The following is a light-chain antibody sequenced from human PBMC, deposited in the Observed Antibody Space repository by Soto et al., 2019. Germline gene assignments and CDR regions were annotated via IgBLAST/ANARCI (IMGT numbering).Light chain of an antibody. J-gene: IGKJ1*01. V-gene: IGKV3-15*01. CDR3: QQYNNSPLT. CDR2: GAS. CDR1: QSVRRD. Sequence: ILMTQSPSTLSVSPGERATLSCRASQSVRRDLVWYQQKPGQAPRLVIYGASTRATAIPARYSGSGSGTEFNLTISSLQSEDFEVYYCQQYNNSPLTFGQGTKVDIK.